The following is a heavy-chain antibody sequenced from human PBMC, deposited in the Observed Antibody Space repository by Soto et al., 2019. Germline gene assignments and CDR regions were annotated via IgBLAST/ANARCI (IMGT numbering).Heavy chain of an antibody. CDR2: MNPNSGNT. Sequence: QVQLVQSGAEVKKPGASVKVSCKASGYTFTSYDINWVRQATGQGLEWVGWMNPNSGNTGYAQKFQGRVTMTRNTSISTAYMELSSLRSEDTAVYYCARGDYDFWSGYSRPYYYYGMDVWGQGTTVTVSS. V-gene: IGHV1-8*01. D-gene: IGHD3-3*01. CDR3: ARGDYDFWSGYSRPYYYYGMDV. CDR1: GYTFTSYD. J-gene: IGHJ6*02.